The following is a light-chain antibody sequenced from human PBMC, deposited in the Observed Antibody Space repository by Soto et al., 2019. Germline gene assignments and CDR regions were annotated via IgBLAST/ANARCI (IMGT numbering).Light chain of an antibody. CDR2: DAS. CDR1: RSISDW. V-gene: IGKV1-5*01. J-gene: IGKJ1*01. Sequence: DIQMTKSPSSLSPSVGDRVTITCRASRSISDWLAWYQQKPGKAPDLLIFDASNLKSGVSSRFSGSGSGTEFTLTISRLQPDDVATYYCLQYSSHSWTFGQGTKVDIK. CDR3: LQYSSHSWT.